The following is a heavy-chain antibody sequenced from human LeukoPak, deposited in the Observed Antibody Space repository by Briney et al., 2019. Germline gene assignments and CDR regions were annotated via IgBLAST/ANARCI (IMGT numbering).Heavy chain of an antibody. CDR3: ARGRYSGTYLLDY. D-gene: IGHD1-26*01. Sequence: GRSLRLSCAASGFTFSSYSMNWVRQAPGKGLEWISSISSSSSYIYYAGSVKGRFTISRDNAKNSLYLQMNSLRAEDTAVYYCARGRYSGTYLLDYWGQGTLVTVSS. CDR1: GFTFSSYS. CDR2: ISSSSSYI. J-gene: IGHJ4*02. V-gene: IGHV3-21*01.